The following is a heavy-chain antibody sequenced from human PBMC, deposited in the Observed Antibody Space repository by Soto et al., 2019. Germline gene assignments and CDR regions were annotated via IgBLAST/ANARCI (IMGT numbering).Heavy chain of an antibody. CDR2: ISAYSGNT. J-gene: IGHJ6*02. CDR1: GYMF. V-gene: IGHV1-18*01. D-gene: IGHD3-22*01. Sequence: QVQLVQSGAEVKKPGASVKVSCKTSGYMFISWVRQAPGQGLEWMGWISAYSGNTKYSRNLQDRVTMTTDTSTNTAYMELRSLRSADTAIYYCAVDSSGSAADYYYYYCLDVWGQGTTVTVSS. CDR3: AVDSSGSAADYYYYYCLDV.